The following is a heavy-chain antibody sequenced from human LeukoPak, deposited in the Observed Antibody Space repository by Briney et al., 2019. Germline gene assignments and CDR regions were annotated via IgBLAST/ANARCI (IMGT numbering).Heavy chain of an antibody. J-gene: IGHJ3*02. Sequence: ASVKVSCKVSGYTLTELSMRWVRQAPGQGLEWMGWINPNSGGTNYAQKFQGRVTMTRDTSISTAYMELSRLRSDDTAVYYCARGGSGWFDAFDIWGQGTMVTVSS. CDR1: GYTLTELS. V-gene: IGHV1-2*02. D-gene: IGHD6-19*01. CDR3: ARGGSGWFDAFDI. CDR2: INPNSGGT.